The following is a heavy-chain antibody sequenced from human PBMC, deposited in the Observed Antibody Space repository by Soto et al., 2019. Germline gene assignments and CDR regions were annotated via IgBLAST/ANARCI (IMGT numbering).Heavy chain of an antibody. Sequence: GGSLRLSCAASGFAFSSYAMSWVRQAPGKGLEWVSSISGSTSGTYYADAVKGRFTISRDNSNNTLYLQMNSLRAEDTAVYYCAKDRGFRDPFDYWGQRALVTVS. D-gene: IGHD3-10*01. J-gene: IGHJ4*02. CDR1: GFAFSSYA. V-gene: IGHV3-23*01. CDR2: ISGSTSGT. CDR3: AKDRGFRDPFDY.